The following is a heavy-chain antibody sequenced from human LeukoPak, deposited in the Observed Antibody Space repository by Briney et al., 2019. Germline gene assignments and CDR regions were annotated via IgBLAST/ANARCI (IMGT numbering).Heavy chain of an antibody. V-gene: IGHV4-59*08. CDR3: ARQSNYYFDY. CDR2: IYYSGST. D-gene: IGHD4-11*01. CDR1: GGSISSYY. J-gene: IGHJ4*02. Sequence: SETLSLTCTVSGGSISSYYGSWLREPRGKGLEWIGYIYYSGSTNYNPSLKSRVTISVDTSKNQFTMKLSSVTAADTAVYYCARQSNYYFDYWGQGTLVTVSS.